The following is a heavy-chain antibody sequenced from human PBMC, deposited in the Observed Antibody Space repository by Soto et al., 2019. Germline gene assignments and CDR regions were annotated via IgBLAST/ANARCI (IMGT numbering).Heavy chain of an antibody. D-gene: IGHD6-19*01. CDR3: ASRPWLVGGYYYGMDV. J-gene: IGHJ6*02. Sequence: QVQLVQSGAEVKKPGASVKVSCKASGYTFTNYGISWVRQAPGQGLEWMGWNSAYNGNTNYAQKLQGRVTMTTDTSRSTAYMELRSLRSDDTAGYYCASRPWLVGGYYYGMDVWGQGTTVTVSS. CDR2: NSAYNGNT. V-gene: IGHV1-18*01. CDR1: GYTFTNYG.